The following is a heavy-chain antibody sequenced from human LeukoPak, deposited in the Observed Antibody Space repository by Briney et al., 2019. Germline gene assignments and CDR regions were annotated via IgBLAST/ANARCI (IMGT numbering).Heavy chain of an antibody. V-gene: IGHV4-39*01. CDR1: GGSISSSSYY. CDR2: IYYSGST. Sequence: SETLSLTCTVSGGSISSSSYYWGWIRQPPGKGLEWIGSIYYSGSTYYNPSLKSRVTISVDTSKNQFSLKLSSVTAADTAVYYCARGTDDSGSYPYYFDYWGQGTLVTVSS. D-gene: IGHD1-26*01. J-gene: IGHJ4*02. CDR3: ARGTDDSGSYPYYFDY.